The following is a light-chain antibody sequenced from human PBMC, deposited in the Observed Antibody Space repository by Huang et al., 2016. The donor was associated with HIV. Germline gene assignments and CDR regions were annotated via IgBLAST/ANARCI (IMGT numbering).Light chain of an antibody. Sequence: ENLMTQSPSTLSVSPGESATLSCRASQSVFKNLAWYQQKPGQAPKLLSAGSSTRAAGIPARFSGSGSGTDFTLTISSRQSEDFAVYYCQQYNTSPRTFGQGTKVEV. CDR1: QSVFKN. J-gene: IGKJ1*01. V-gene: IGKV3-15*01. CDR2: GSS. CDR3: QQYNTSPRT.